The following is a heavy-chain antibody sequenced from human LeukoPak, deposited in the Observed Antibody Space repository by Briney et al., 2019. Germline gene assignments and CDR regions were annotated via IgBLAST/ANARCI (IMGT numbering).Heavy chain of an antibody. CDR1: GFTFSSYA. D-gene: IGHD2-15*01. V-gene: IGHV3-23*01. J-gene: IGHJ6*03. CDR3: AKGLYCSGGSCYPYYYYYMDV. Sequence: GGSLRLSCAASGFTFSSYAMSWVRQAPGKGLEWVSAISGSGGSTYYADCVKGRFTISRDNSKNTLYLQMNSLRAEDTAVYYCAKGLYCSGGSCYPYYYYYMDVWGKGTTVTVSS. CDR2: ISGSGGST.